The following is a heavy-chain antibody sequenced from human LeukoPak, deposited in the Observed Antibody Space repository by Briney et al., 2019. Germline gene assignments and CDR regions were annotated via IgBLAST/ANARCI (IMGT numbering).Heavy chain of an antibody. V-gene: IGHV3-48*01. Sequence: GGSLRLSCAASGSSFTAYSMNWVRQAPGRGLEWISYIGPGGDIYYADSVTGRFTVSRDTAKNSLYLQMNGLRVEDTAVYYCARRFDSWGQGTLVTVSS. CDR1: GSSFTAYS. CDR3: ARRFDS. CDR2: IGPGGDI. J-gene: IGHJ4*02.